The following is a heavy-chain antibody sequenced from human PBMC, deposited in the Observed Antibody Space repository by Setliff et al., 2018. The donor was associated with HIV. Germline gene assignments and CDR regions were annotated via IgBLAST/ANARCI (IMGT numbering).Heavy chain of an antibody. D-gene: IGHD6-13*01. J-gene: IGHJ4*02. V-gene: IGHV4-59*11. CDR2: IYNSGNT. Sequence: NPSETLSLTCTVSGDSIRSHYWGWIRQPPGKGLEWIGDIYNSGNTNYNPSLKSRVTISIHTSKNQFSLRLSSVTAADTAVYYCARFSAQDRSSWYLDYWGQGTLVTVSS. CDR3: ARFSAQDRSSWYLDY. CDR1: GDSIRSHY.